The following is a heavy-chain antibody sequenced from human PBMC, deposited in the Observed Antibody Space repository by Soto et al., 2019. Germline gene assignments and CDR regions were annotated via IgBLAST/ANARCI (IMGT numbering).Heavy chain of an antibody. CDR2: ISYDGSNK. V-gene: IGHV3-30*18. J-gene: IGHJ4*02. CDR1: GFTFSSYG. CDR3: AKDWAAGTVY. D-gene: IGHD6-13*01. Sequence: QVQLVESGGGVVQPGRSLRLSCAASGFTFSSYGMHWVRQAPGKGLEWVAVISYDGSNKYYADSVKGRFTISRDNSKNTLYLQMNSLRAEYTAVYYCAKDWAAGTVYWGQGTLVTVSS.